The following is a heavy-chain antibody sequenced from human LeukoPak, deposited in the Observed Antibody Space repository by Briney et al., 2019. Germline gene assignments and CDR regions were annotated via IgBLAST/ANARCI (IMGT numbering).Heavy chain of an antibody. Sequence: PGGSLRLSCAASGFTFDDYGMSWVRQGPGKGLEWVSSINWNGGSTGYADSVKGRFTISRDNAKNSLYLQMNSLRAEDTAVYYCARVLHKRNYDSSTYYGYWGQGTLVTVSS. CDR2: INWNGGST. V-gene: IGHV3-20*04. CDR1: GFTFDDYG. CDR3: ARVLHKRNYDSSTYYGY. J-gene: IGHJ4*02. D-gene: IGHD3-22*01.